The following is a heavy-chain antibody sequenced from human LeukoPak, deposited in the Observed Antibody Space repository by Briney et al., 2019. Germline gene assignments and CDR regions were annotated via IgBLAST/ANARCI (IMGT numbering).Heavy chain of an antibody. D-gene: IGHD1-26*01. CDR1: GFSFSTHW. Sequence: EGSLRLSCAASGFSFSTHWMHWVRQAPGKGLVWVSRIHSDGSVTNYADSVKGRFTISRDNAKNTLYLQMNSLRAEDTAVYYCVRIIVGASNWFDSWGQGTLVTVSS. V-gene: IGHV3-74*01. CDR3: VRIIVGASNWFDS. CDR2: IHSDGSVT. J-gene: IGHJ5*01.